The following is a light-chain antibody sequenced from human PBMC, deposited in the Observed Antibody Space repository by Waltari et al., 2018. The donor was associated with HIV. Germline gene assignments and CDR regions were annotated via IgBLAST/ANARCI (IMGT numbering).Light chain of an antibody. Sequence: IQLTQSPSSVSASVGERVTITCRSSRDINNWLAWYQQKPGKAPKLLIYDASSLQSGVPSRFSGSGSGTEFTLTISSLQAEDSAVYYCQQANSFLAITFGQGTRLEIK. CDR2: DAS. CDR1: RDINNW. CDR3: QQANSFLAIT. J-gene: IGKJ5*01. V-gene: IGKV1-12*01.